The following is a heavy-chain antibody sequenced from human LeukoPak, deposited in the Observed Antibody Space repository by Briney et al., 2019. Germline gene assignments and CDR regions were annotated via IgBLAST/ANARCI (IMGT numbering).Heavy chain of an antibody. D-gene: IGHD6-13*01. J-gene: IGHJ4*02. Sequence: SETLSLTCTVSGGSISSYYWSWIRQPPGKGLEWIGYIYYSGSTNYNPSLKSRVTISVDTSKNQFSLKLSSVTAADTAVYYCASTRGVVAAGPFFDYWGQGTLVTVSS. CDR3: ASTRGVVAAGPFFDY. V-gene: IGHV4-59*01. CDR2: IYYSGST. CDR1: GGSISSYY.